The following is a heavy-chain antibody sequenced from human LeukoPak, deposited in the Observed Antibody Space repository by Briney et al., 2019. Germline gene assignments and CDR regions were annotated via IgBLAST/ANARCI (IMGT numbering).Heavy chain of an antibody. D-gene: IGHD3-3*01. CDR3: ARDHYDFWSGYSDY. J-gene: IGHJ4*02. Sequence: GGSLRLSCGASGFTFTNAWMNWVRQAPGKGLEWVSVIYSGGSTYYADSVKGRFTISRDNSKNTLYLQMNSLRAEDTAVYYCARDHYDFWSGYSDYWGQGTLVTVSS. CDR1: GFTFTNAW. V-gene: IGHV3-66*02. CDR2: IYSGGST.